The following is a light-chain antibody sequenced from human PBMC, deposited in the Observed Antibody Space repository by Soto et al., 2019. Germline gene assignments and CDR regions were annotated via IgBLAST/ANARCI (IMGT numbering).Light chain of an antibody. J-gene: IGKJ1*01. CDR3: MQGSFWPWT. Sequence: DAVLTQSPLSVPVTLGQPASISCGASQSLVYSDGEAYLNWFHQRPGQSPRRLIYKVSNGDSGVPDRFGGSGSGTDFTLEISRVEVEDVGVYYCMQGSFWPWTLGQGTKWIS. V-gene: IGKV2-30*01. CDR2: KVS. CDR1: QSLVYSDGEAY.